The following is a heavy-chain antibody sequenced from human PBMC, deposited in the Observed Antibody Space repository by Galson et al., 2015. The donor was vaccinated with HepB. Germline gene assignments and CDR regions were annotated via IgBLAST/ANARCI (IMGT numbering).Heavy chain of an antibody. J-gene: IGHJ4*02. CDR1: GFTFSSYA. Sequence: SLRLSCAASGFTFSSYAMHWVRQAPGKGLEWVAVISYDGSNKYYADSVKGRFTISRDNSKNTLYLQMNSLRAEDTAVYYCARDRSGLRYFDWLFDYWGQGTLVTVSS. V-gene: IGHV3-30-3*01. D-gene: IGHD3-9*01. CDR3: ARDRSGLRYFDWLFDY. CDR2: ISYDGSNK.